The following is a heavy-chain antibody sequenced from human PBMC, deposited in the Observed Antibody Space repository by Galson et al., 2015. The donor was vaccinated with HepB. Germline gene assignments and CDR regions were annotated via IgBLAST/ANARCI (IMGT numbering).Heavy chain of an antibody. J-gene: IGHJ6*02. Sequence: SLRLSCAASGFTFSSYAMHWVRQAPAKGLEWVAVMSYDGSNKYYADSVKGRFTISRDNSKNTLYLQMNSLRAEDTAVYYCARGRGYCSSTSCEGERYYYYYGMDVWGQGTTVTVSS. V-gene: IGHV3-30*04. CDR1: GFTFSSYA. CDR2: MSYDGSNK. CDR3: ARGRGYCSSTSCEGERYYYYYGMDV. D-gene: IGHD2-2*01.